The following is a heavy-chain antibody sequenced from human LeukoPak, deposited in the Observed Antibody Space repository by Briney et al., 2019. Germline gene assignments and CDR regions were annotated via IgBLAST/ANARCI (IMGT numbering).Heavy chain of an antibody. D-gene: IGHD3-22*01. CDR1: GFSFDDYA. J-gene: IGHJ5*01. CDR3: ARESDSSGWYVS. Sequence: GGSLRLSCAAPGFSFDDYAIHWVRPAPGKGLEWVSLISGDGGSTFYSDSVKGRFTISRDNSKNSLYLQMSSLRSEGTALYYCARESDSSGWYVSWGQGTLVSVSS. V-gene: IGHV3-43*02. CDR2: ISGDGGST.